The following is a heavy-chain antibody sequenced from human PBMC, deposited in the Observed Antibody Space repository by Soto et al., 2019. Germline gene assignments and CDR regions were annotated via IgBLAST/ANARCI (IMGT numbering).Heavy chain of an antibody. CDR2: IIPIFGTA. V-gene: IGHV1-69*13. Sequence: SVKVSCKASGGTFSSYAISWVRQAPGQGPEWMGGIIPIFGTANYAQKFQGRFTITADESTSTAYMELSSLRSEDTAVYYCARSPRDYYDSSGYGHWFDPWGQGTLVTVSS. CDR3: ARSPRDYYDSSGYGHWFDP. CDR1: GGTFSSYA. J-gene: IGHJ5*02. D-gene: IGHD3-22*01.